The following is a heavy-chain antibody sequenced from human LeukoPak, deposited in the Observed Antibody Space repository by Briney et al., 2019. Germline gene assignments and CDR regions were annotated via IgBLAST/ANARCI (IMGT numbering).Heavy chain of an antibody. D-gene: IGHD3-9*01. CDR2: ISGSGGST. J-gene: IGHJ4*02. CDR3: AKRERYFDWLLYPFDY. Sequence: PGGSLRLSCAASGFSFSSYAMSWVRQAPGKGLDWVSAISGSGGSTYYADSVKGRFTISRDNSKNTLYLQMNSLRAEDTAVYYCAKRERYFDWLLYPFDYWGQGTLVTVSS. V-gene: IGHV3-23*01. CDR1: GFSFSSYA.